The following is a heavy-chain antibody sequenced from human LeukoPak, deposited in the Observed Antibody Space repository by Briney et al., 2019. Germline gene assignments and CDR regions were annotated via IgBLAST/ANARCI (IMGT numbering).Heavy chain of an antibody. CDR1: GGSISSGSYY. CDR2: IYTSGST. V-gene: IGHV4-61*02. J-gene: IGHJ3*02. Sequence: SETLSLTCTVSGGSISSGSYYWSWIRQPAGKGLEWIGRIYTSGSTNYNPSLKSRVTISVDTSKNQFSLKLSSVTAADTAVYYCARGRVTTRPPDAFDIWGQGTMVTVSS. D-gene: IGHD4-17*01. CDR3: ARGRVTTRPPDAFDI.